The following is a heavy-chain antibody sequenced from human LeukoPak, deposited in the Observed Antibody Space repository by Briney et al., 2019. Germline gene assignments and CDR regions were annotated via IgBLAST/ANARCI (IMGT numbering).Heavy chain of an antibody. CDR1: GGSISSYY. V-gene: IGHV4-59*01. D-gene: IGHD3-9*01. CDR3: ARVDYDILTGPQFYYYYYYMDV. CDR2: IYYSGST. Sequence: SETLSLTCTVSGGSISSYYWSWIRQPPGKGLEWIGYIYYSGSTNYNPSLKSRVTISVDTSKNQFSLKLSSVTAADTAVYYCARVDYDILTGPQFYYYYYYMDVWGKGTTVTVSS. J-gene: IGHJ6*03.